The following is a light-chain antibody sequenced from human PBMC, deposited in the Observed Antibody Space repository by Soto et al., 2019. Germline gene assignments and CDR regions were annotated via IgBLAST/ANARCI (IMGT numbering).Light chain of an antibody. CDR1: QSIGGNF. Sequence: EIVLTQSPGTLSLSPGEGATLSCRASQSIGGNFLAWYQQRRGQAPRLLIHGASNRATGIPDRFSGSGSGTDFTLTITRLEHEDFAVYYCQQYGGSPRTFGQGTKVEVK. CDR3: QQYGGSPRT. J-gene: IGKJ1*01. CDR2: GAS. V-gene: IGKV3-20*01.